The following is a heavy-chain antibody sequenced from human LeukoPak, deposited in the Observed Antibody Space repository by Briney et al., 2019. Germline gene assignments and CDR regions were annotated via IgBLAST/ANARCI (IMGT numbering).Heavy chain of an antibody. J-gene: IGHJ4*02. CDR2: ISVSGGST. D-gene: IGHD1-26*01. Sequence: PGGSLRLSCAASGLTFRIYAMNWVRQAPGKGLEWVSSISVSGGSTYYADSVKGRFTISRDNSKNTLYLQMNSLRAEDTAVYYRAKDCASGSYYDWGQGTLVTVSS. CDR3: AKDCASGSYYD. CDR1: GLTFRIYA. V-gene: IGHV3-23*01.